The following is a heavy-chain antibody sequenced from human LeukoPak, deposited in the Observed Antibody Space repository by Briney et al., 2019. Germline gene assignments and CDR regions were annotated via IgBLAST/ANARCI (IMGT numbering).Heavy chain of an antibody. D-gene: IGHD2-15*01. CDR3: AKNGDRGAYCTGGTCYPYFYYYMDV. J-gene: IGHJ6*03. CDR2: ISSRSTYI. V-gene: IGHV3-21*01. Sequence: PGGSLRLSCAASGFTLTTYTINWVRQAPGKGLEWVSSISSRSTYIFYADSVKGRFTISRDNAKNSLFLQMNSLRAEDTAIYYCAKNGDRGAYCTGGTCYPYFYYYMDVWGKGTTVTI. CDR1: GFTLTTYT.